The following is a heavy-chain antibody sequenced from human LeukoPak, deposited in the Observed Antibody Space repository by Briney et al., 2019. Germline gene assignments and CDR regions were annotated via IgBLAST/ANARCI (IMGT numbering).Heavy chain of an antibody. CDR2: IWYDGRYK. D-gene: IGHD3-22*01. CDR3: AREYYDSSDYPRQHYFDY. CDR1: GFTFITYG. J-gene: IGHJ4*02. Sequence: PGGSLRLSCAASGFTFITYGMHWVRQAPGKGLEWVALIWYDGRYKYYADSVKGRFTISRDNSKNTLYLQMNSLRAEDTAVYYCAREYYDSSDYPRQHYFDYWGQGTLVTVSS. V-gene: IGHV3-33*01.